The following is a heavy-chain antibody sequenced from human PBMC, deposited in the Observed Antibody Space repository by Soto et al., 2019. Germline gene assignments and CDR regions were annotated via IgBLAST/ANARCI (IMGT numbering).Heavy chain of an antibody. CDR3: VRPYHADSRRSAFDI. V-gene: IGHV1-69*01. CDR2: IIPIFGTA. Sequence: QVQLVQSGAEVKKPGSSVKVSCRASGGTFSNYAINWVRQAPGQGLEWMGGIIPIFGTADYAQNVQGRGTITADESTNTAYMELSRLRSEDTAVYFCVRPYHADSRRSAFDIWGQGTMVTVSS. D-gene: IGHD3-22*01. CDR1: GGTFSNYA. J-gene: IGHJ3*02.